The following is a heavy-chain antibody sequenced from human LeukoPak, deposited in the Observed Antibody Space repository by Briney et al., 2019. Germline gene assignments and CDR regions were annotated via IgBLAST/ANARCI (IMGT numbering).Heavy chain of an antibody. CDR1: GYTFTGYY. Sequence: AASVKVSCKASGYTFTGYYMHWVRQAPGQGLEWMGWISAYNGNTNYAQKLQGRVTMTTDTSTSTAYMELRSLRSDDTAVYYCVRDEGTMVDTDYWGQGTLVTVSS. CDR2: ISAYNGNT. V-gene: IGHV1-18*04. CDR3: VRDEGTMVDTDY. D-gene: IGHD1-1*01. J-gene: IGHJ4*02.